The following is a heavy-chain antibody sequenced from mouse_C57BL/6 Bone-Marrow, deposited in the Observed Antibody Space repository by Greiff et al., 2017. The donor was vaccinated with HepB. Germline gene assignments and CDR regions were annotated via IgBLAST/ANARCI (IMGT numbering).Heavy chain of an antibody. CDR2: IYPRSGNT. CDR3: ARCGLLWYPWFAY. V-gene: IGHV1-81*01. CDR1: GYTFTSYG. J-gene: IGHJ3*01. D-gene: IGHD2-1*01. Sequence: VQLQESGAELARPGASVKLSCKASGYTFTSYGISWVKQRTGQGLEWIGEIYPRSGNTYYNEKFKGKATLTADKSSSTAYMELRSLTSVDSAVSFCARCGLLWYPWFAYWGQGTLVTVSA.